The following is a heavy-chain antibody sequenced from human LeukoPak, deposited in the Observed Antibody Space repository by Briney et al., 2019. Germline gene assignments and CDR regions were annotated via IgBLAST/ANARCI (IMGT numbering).Heavy chain of an antibody. D-gene: IGHD3-16*01. CDR2: IYYSGST. V-gene: IGHV4-30-4*07. J-gene: IGHJ4*02. CDR3: AREEGFYAY. CDR1: GGSISSGGYS. Sequence: SETLSLTCAVSGGSISSGGYSWSWIRQPPGKGLEWIGYIYYSGSTYYNPSLKSRVTISVDTSKNQFSLKLSSVTAADTAVYYCAREEGFYAYWGQGTLVTVSS.